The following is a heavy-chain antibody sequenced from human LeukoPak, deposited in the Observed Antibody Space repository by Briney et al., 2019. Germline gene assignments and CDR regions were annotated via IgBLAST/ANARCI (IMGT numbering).Heavy chain of an antibody. J-gene: IGHJ6*01. Sequence: GGSLRLSCAASGFTFSSYAMSWVRQAPGKGLEWVSTIRGTSPNTYYADSVKGRFTISRDNSKNTVYLLMNSLGAEDTAVYHCARGXSGXNXXXXDVWGQXTXVTVSS. V-gene: IGHV3-23*01. D-gene: IGHD6-19*01. CDR1: GFTFSSYA. CDR3: ARGXSGXNXXXXDV. CDR2: IRGTSPNT.